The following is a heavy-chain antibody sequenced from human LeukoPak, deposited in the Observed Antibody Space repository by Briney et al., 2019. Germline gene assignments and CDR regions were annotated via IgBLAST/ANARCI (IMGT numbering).Heavy chain of an antibody. D-gene: IGHD2-15*01. CDR1: GFTFSSYA. J-gene: IGHJ4*02. Sequence: GGSLRLSCAASGFTFSSYAMSWVRQAPGKGLEWVSAISNNGGYTYYADSVQGRSTTSRDNSKSTLCLQMNSLRAEDTAVYYCAKQLGYCSDGSCYFPYWGQGTLVTVSS. V-gene: IGHV3-23*01. CDR3: AKQLGYCSDGSCYFPY. CDR2: ISNNGGYT.